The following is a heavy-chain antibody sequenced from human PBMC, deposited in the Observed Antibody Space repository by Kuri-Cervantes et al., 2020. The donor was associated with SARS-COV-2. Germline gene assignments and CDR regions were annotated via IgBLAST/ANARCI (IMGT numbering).Heavy chain of an antibody. V-gene: IGHV1-18*01. CDR3: ARGLAQWLGRYYYYMDV. J-gene: IGHJ6*03. CDR1: AYTFSDSG. Sequence: ASVKVSCKASAYTFSDSGVSWVRQAPGQGLEWMGWISAYNGNTDYAQKFQGRVTMTTDTSTSTAYMELSRLRSDDTAVYYCARGLAQWLGRYYYYMDVWGKGTTVTVSS. CDR2: ISAYNGNT. D-gene: IGHD6-19*01.